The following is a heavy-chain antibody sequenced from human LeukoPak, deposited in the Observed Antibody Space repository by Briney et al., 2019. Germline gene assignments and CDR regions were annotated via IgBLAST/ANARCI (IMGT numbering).Heavy chain of an antibody. CDR3: ARDVGTTGWHTFDY. Sequence: PSQTLSLTCALPGDSFSSNNGAWNWDRQSPSRGLEWLGRTYYRSKWYNDYAESLISRITISPVTSKNQFSLQLYSVTPEDTAVYYCARDVGTTGWHTFDYWGQGTLVTVSS. CDR2: TYYRSKWYN. CDR1: GDSFSSNNGA. J-gene: IGHJ4*02. D-gene: IGHD3-9*01. V-gene: IGHV6-1*01.